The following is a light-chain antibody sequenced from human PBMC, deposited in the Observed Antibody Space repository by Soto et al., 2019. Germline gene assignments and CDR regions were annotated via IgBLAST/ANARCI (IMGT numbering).Light chain of an antibody. CDR3: SSFAGSHYV. CDR1: SSDVGGYEY. J-gene: IGLJ1*01. CDR2: EVL. V-gene: IGLV2-8*01. Sequence: SALTQPPSPSGAPGQSVTISCPGNSSDVGGYEYVSWYQRHPGKAPKLIIYEVLKRPSGVPDRFSGSKSANTASLTVSGLQAEDEADYYCSSFAGSHYVFGTGTKVTVL.